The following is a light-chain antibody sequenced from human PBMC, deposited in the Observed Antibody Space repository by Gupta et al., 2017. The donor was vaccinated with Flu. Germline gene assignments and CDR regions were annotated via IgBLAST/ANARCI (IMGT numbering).Light chain of an antibody. Sequence: GDRATLSCRASQSVNRYLVWYQQKPGQAPRLLIYDAPIRATGIPAKFSGTGSGTDFTLTISSLEPEDFAVYYCQHRSSWPLTFGGGTKVEIK. CDR2: DAP. J-gene: IGKJ4*01. CDR3: QHRSSWPLT. V-gene: IGKV3-11*01. CDR1: QSVNRY.